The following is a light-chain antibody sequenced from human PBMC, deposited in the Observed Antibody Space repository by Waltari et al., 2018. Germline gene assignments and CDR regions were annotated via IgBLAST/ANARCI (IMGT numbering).Light chain of an antibody. CDR2: KAA. Sequence: DIQMTQSPSTLSASVGDRVTIICRASQSISNWLAWYQQKPGRAPKLLIHKAATLESGVPSRCSGSGSGTEFTLTISSLQPDDFATYYCQQYNSYSTFGQGTKLEMK. V-gene: IGKV1-5*03. J-gene: IGKJ2*01. CDR3: QQYNSYST. CDR1: QSISNW.